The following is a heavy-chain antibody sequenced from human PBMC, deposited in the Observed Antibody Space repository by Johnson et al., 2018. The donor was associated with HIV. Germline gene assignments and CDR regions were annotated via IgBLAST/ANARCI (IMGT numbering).Heavy chain of an antibody. CDR1: GFTVSSYG. V-gene: IGHV3-33*08. CDR3: ARGFVQHHSEDDAFDI. J-gene: IGHJ3*02. CDR2: IRYDGSNK. Sequence: QVQLVESGGGVVQPGRSLRLSCAASGFTVSSYGMHWVRQAPGKGLEWVAFIRYDGSNKYYADSVKGRFTISRDNSKNTLYLQMNSLRTEDTAVYYCARGFVQHHSEDDAFDIWGQGTMVTVSS. D-gene: IGHD5-18*01.